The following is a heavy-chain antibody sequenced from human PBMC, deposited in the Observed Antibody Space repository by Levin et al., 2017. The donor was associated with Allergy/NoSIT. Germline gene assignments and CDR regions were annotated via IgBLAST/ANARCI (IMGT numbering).Heavy chain of an antibody. CDR2: ISYDGSNK. CDR3: ARGGGWELREEFDY. Sequence: GESLKISCAASGFTFSSYAMHWVRQAPGKGLEWVAVISYDGSNKYYADSVKGRFTISRDNSKNTLYLQMNSLRAEDTAVYYCARGGGWELREEFDYWGQGTLVTVSS. J-gene: IGHJ4*02. D-gene: IGHD1-26*01. CDR1: GFTFSSYA. V-gene: IGHV3-30-3*01.